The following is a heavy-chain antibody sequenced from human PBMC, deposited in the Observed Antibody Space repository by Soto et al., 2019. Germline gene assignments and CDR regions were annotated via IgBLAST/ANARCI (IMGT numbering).Heavy chain of an antibody. CDR3: ARVLPYYYDSSGYYEP. J-gene: IGHJ5*02. Sequence: SETLSLTCTVSGGSTSSSSYYWAWFRQHPGKGLEWIGYIYYSGSTYYNPSLKSRVTISVDTSKNQFSLKLSSVTAADTAVYYCARVLPYYYDSSGYYEPWGQGTLVTVSS. CDR2: IYYSGST. V-gene: IGHV4-31*03. CDR1: GGSTSSSSYY. D-gene: IGHD3-22*01.